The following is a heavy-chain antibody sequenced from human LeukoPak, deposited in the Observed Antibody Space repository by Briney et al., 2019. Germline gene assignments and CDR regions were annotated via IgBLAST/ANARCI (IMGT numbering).Heavy chain of an antibody. CDR1: GFTFSSYA. J-gene: IGHJ4*02. V-gene: IGHV3-23*01. CDR3: AKDYYGSGSYYSGPLDY. Sequence: GGSLRLSCAASGFTFSSYAMSWVRQAPGKGLEWVSAISGSGGSTYYADSVKGRFTISRDNSKNTLYLQMNSLRAEDTAVYYCAKDYYGSGSYYSGPLDYWGQGTLVTVSS. D-gene: IGHD3-10*01. CDR2: ISGSGGST.